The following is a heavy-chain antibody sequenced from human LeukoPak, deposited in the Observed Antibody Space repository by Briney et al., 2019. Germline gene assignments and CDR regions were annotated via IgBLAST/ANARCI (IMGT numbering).Heavy chain of an antibody. V-gene: IGHV4-39*01. CDR2: LYYDGRT. CDR3: ARRPYSGSPNWFDP. CDR1: GDSVSSSNYY. J-gene: IGHJ5*02. Sequence: SETLSLTCTVFGDSVSSSNYYWAWFRQPPGKGLDWIGSLYYDGRTYYSPSLESRVTVSVDTSKNQFALKLTSVTAADTAVYYCARRPYSGSPNWFDPWGQGTLVTVSS. D-gene: IGHD1-26*01.